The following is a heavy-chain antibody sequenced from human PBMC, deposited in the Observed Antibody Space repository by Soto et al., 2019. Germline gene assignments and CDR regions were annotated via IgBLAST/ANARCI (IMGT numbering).Heavy chain of an antibody. CDR2: IYYSGST. CDR3: ARHPTLNYYDSSGYYGSWFDP. CDR1: GGSISSSSYY. V-gene: IGHV4-39*01. Sequence: KTSETLSLTCTVSGGSISSSSYYWGWIRQPPGKGLEWIGSIYYSGSTYYNPSHKSRVTISVDTSKNQFSLKLSSVTAADMAVYYCARHPTLNYYDSSGYYGSWFDPWGQGTLVTVSS. D-gene: IGHD3-22*01. J-gene: IGHJ5*02.